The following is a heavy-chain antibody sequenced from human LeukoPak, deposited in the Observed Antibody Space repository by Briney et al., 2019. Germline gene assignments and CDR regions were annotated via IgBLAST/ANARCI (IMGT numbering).Heavy chain of an antibody. Sequence: GGSLRLSCAASGFTFSTYSMNWARQAPGKGLEWVSSISYSSTYIYYADSVKGRFTISRDNAKNSLYLQMNSLRAEDTAVYYCARDLVVATFDYWGQGTLVTVSS. CDR3: ARDLVVATFDY. CDR2: ISYSSTYI. V-gene: IGHV3-21*01. CDR1: GFTFSTYS. J-gene: IGHJ4*02. D-gene: IGHD5-12*01.